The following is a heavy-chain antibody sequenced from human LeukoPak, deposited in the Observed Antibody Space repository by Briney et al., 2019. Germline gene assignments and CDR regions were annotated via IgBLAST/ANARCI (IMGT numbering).Heavy chain of an antibody. CDR2: INPNSGGT. D-gene: IGHD3-10*01. V-gene: IGHV1-2*02. CDR3: ARGPHREVGITMVRGVTFDY. Sequence: ASVKVSCEASGYTFTGYYMHWVRQAPGQGLEWMGWINPNSGGTNYAQKFQGRVTMTRDTSISTAYMELSRLRSDDTAVYYCARGPHREVGITMVRGVTFDYWGQGTLVTVSS. J-gene: IGHJ4*02. CDR1: GYTFTGYY.